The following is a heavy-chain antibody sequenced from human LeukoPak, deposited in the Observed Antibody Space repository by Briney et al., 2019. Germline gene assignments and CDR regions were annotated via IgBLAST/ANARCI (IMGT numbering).Heavy chain of an antibody. Sequence: PGGSLRLSCAASGFTFSSYSMNWVRQAPGKGLEWVSSISSSSSYIYYADSVKGRFTISRDNAKNSLYLQMNSLRAEDTAVYYCAKPWYSSGWSFDNWGQGTLVTVSS. D-gene: IGHD6-19*01. CDR2: ISSSSSYI. V-gene: IGHV3-21*01. CDR1: GFTFSSYS. CDR3: AKPWYSSGWSFDN. J-gene: IGHJ4*02.